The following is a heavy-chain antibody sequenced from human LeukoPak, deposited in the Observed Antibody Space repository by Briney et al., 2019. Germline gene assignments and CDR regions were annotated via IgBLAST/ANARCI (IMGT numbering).Heavy chain of an antibody. Sequence: ASVKVSCKASGYTFTGYYMHWVRQAPGQGLEWMGIINPYGTSTNYAQKFQGRITMTRDTSTSTVYMELTNLTSEDTAVFYCASGGDYSSGWYGALDIWGQGTTVTVSS. J-gene: IGHJ3*02. D-gene: IGHD6-19*01. V-gene: IGHV1-46*01. CDR2: INPYGTST. CDR3: ASGGDYSSGWYGALDI. CDR1: GYTFTGYY.